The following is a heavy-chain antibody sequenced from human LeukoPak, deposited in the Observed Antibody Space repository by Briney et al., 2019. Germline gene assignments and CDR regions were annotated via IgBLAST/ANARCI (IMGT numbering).Heavy chain of an antibody. D-gene: IGHD3-3*01. CDR2: IYPGDSDT. Sequence: GESLKISCKGSGYSFTDYWIGWVRQMPGKGLDWMGIIYPGDSDTRYSPSFRGQVTISADKSISTAYLQWRSLKASDTAMYYCARASGDFWSGYTFDYWGQGTVVTVSS. CDR1: GYSFTDYW. CDR3: ARASGDFWSGYTFDY. J-gene: IGHJ4*02. V-gene: IGHV5-51*01.